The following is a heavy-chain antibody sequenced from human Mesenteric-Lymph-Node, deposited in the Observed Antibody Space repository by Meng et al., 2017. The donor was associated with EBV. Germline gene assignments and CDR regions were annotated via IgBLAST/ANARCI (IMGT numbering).Heavy chain of an antibody. CDR1: GYTFVDYS. Sequence: LVQSVSELNKPWASVRVSFNASGYTFVDYSIIWVPQAPGQSLEWMGWINTSNGHPTYAQAFTERFVFSLDPSVSTAYLEITDLKAEDTALYYCAKYSGSYSLAYWGQGTLVTVSS. V-gene: IGHV7-4-1*02. CDR2: INTSNGHP. J-gene: IGHJ4*02. D-gene: IGHD3-16*01. CDR3: AKYSGSYSLAY.